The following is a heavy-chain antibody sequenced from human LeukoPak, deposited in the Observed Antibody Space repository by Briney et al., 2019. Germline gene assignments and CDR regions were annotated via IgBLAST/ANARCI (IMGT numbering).Heavy chain of an antibody. V-gene: IGHV3-64*01. D-gene: IGHD2-15*01. J-gene: IGHJ6*03. CDR1: GFTFSSYA. CDR3: AGGYCSGGSCPYYMDV. Sequence: GGSLRLSCAASGFTFSSYAMHWVRQAPGKGLEYVSAISSNGGSTYYANSVKGRFTISRDNSKNTLYLQMGSLRAEDMAVYYCAGGYCSGGSCPYYMDVWGKGTTVTISS. CDR2: ISSNGGST.